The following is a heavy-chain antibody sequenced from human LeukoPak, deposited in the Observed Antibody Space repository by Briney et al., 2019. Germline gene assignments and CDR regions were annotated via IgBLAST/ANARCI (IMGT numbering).Heavy chain of an antibody. D-gene: IGHD2-15*01. Sequence: PGGSLRLSCAASGFTISSNHMSWVRQAPGKGLEWVSLIYSGGGTYYADFVKGRFTISRDDSKDTLSLQMNSLRAEDTAVYYCARRYCSGGSCYWVDDYWGQGTLVTVSS. V-gene: IGHV3-53*01. CDR2: IYSGGGT. J-gene: IGHJ4*02. CDR1: GFTISSNH. CDR3: ARRYCSGGSCYWVDDY.